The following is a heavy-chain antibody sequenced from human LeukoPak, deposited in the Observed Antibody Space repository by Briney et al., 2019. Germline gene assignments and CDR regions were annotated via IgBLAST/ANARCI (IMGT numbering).Heavy chain of an antibody. CDR2: IIPILGIA. D-gene: IGHD5-18*01. V-gene: IGHV1-69*04. CDR3: AGEWIQLPSGMDV. Sequence: SVKVSCKASGGTFSSYAISWVRPAPGQGREWMGRIIPILGIANYAQKFQGRVTITADKSTSTAYMELSSLRSEDTAVYYCAGEWIQLPSGMDVWGQGTTVTVSS. CDR1: GGTFSSYA. J-gene: IGHJ6*02.